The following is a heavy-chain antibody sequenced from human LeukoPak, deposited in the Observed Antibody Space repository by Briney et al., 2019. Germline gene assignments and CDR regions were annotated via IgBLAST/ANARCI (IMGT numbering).Heavy chain of an antibody. J-gene: IGHJ4*02. D-gene: IGHD6-19*01. Sequence: SGGSLRLSCVASGFTFSSYWMGWVRQAPGKGLEWVANIQQDGSEIFYVDSVRGRFTISRDNAKNSLYLQMNTLRAEDTAVYYCARDRAVAGTTVDYWGQGTLVTVSS. CDR1: GFTFSSYW. CDR2: IQQDGSEI. V-gene: IGHV3-7*01. CDR3: ARDRAVAGTTVDY.